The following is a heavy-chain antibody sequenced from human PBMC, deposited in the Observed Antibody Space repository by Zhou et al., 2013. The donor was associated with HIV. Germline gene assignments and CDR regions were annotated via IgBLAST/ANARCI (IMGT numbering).Heavy chain of an antibody. V-gene: IGHV1-69*13. CDR1: GGSFSSYA. J-gene: IGHJ3*02. D-gene: IGHD3-22*01. CDR3: ARGAAYYDSSGYVDRWGHDGFDI. Sequence: QVQLVQSGAEVKKPGSSVKVSCKVSGGSFSSYAISWVRQAPGQGLEWMGRIIPIFGSVYYAQKLQGRVTITADDSTSTAYMELSSLSSDDTAVYYCARGAAYYDSSGYVDRWGHDGFDIWGQGTMVTVSS. CDR2: IIPIFGSV.